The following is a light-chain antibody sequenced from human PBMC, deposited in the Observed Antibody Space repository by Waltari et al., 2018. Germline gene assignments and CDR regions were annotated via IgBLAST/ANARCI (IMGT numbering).Light chain of an antibody. V-gene: IGKV3-11*01. Sequence: VLTHSPATLSLSPGERATLSCRASQSVSGYFAWYQQQPGQAPRLLISDGSNRATGIPPRFSGSGSGTDCTLTISSLEPEDFAVYYCQHRNHWPPLFTFGPGTKVVF. CDR2: DGS. CDR1: QSVSGY. J-gene: IGKJ3*01. CDR3: QHRNHWPPLFT.